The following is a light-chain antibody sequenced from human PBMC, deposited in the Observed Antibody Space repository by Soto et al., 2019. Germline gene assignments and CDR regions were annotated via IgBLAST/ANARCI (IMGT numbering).Light chain of an antibody. CDR2: NNK. Sequence: QSVLTQPPSASGTPGQRGTISCSGGSSNIGTNAVNWYQQLPGTTPKLLIYNNKQRPSGVPDRFSGAKSGTSASLAISGLQSDDEADYYCAAWDDSLNGYVFGTGTKLTVL. CDR3: AAWDDSLNGYV. V-gene: IGLV1-44*01. J-gene: IGLJ1*01. CDR1: SSNIGTNA.